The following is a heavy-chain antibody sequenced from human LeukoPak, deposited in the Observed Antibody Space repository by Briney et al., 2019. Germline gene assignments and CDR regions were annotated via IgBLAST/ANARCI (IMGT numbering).Heavy chain of an antibody. CDR3: ARPSYCSGGSCPGGYYGMDV. J-gene: IGHJ6*02. D-gene: IGHD2-15*01. Sequence: ASVKVSCKASGYTFTSYAIHWVRQAPGQRLEWMGWINAGNGNTKYSQKFQGRVTITRDTSASTAYMELSSLRSEDTAVYYCARPSYCSGGSCPGGYYGMDVWGQGTTVTVSS. CDR2: INAGNGNT. V-gene: IGHV1-3*01. CDR1: GYTFTSYA.